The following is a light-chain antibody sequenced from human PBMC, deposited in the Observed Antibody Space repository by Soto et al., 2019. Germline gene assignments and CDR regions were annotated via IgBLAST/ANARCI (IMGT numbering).Light chain of an antibody. CDR1: QTVGYY. V-gene: IGKV3-11*01. CDR3: HQRSGWPLT. CDR2: GAS. J-gene: IGKJ4*01. Sequence: EIVMTQSPGTLSLFPGERATLSCRASQTVGYYLAWYQQKAGQAPRPLIYGASNRATGIPARFSGSGSGTEFTLTISSLESEDFALYYCHQRSGWPLTFGGGTKVEIK.